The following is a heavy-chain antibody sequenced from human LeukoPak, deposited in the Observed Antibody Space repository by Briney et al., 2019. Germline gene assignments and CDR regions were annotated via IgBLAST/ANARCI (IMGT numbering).Heavy chain of an antibody. CDR1: GGSISTNGYY. CDR2: IYYSART. V-gene: IGHV4-39*01. Sequence: SETLSLTCTFSGGSISTNGYYWSWIRQPPGKGLEWLGIIYYSARTYLNPSLKSRVTISIDISKNQFSLKLSSVTAADTAVYYCARRWEVWGSYPSYFDPWGQGTLVTVSS. CDR3: ARRWEVWGSYPSYFDP. D-gene: IGHD3-16*01. J-gene: IGHJ5*02.